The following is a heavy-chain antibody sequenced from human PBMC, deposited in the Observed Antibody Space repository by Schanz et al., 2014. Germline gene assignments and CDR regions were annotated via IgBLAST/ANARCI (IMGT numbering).Heavy chain of an antibody. V-gene: IGHV1-2*06. Sequence: QVQLVQSGPEVKNPGASVKVSCKASGYSFSAYYIHWMRQAPGQGLEWLGRFTHISQKFQGRVTMTRDTSSTTAYMELNSLRSDDTAVYYCVRELSGGAFDYWGQGALVTVSS. D-gene: IGHD1-26*01. CDR3: VRELSGGAFDY. J-gene: IGHJ4*02. CDR2: FT. CDR1: GYSFSAYY.